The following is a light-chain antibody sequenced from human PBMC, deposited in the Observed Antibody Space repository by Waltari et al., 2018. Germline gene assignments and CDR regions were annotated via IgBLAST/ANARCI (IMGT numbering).Light chain of an antibody. CDR1: NSNIGSNY. CDR2: RDN. V-gene: IGLV1-47*01. CDR3: AAWDDRLSGQL. J-gene: IGLJ2*01. Sequence: QSVVTQPPSASGTPGQRVTISCPGSNSNIGSNYGYWYQQLPGKAPKLLIYRDNQRPSGVPDRFSASKSGTTASLAISGLRSEDEAGYYCAAWDDRLSGQLFGGGTNLAVL.